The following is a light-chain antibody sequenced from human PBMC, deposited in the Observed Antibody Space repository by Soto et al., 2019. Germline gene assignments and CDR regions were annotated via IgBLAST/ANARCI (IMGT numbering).Light chain of an antibody. CDR1: SSDVGAYNY. CDR2: EVS. V-gene: IGLV2-14*01. Sequence: QSALTQPASVSGSPGQSITISCTGTSSDVGAYNYVSWYQQHAGKAPKLMIYEVSNRPLGVSDRFSGSKSGNTASLTDSGLQAEDEAYYYCSAYTSSSALIFGGGTKLTVL. CDR3: SAYTSSSALI. J-gene: IGLJ2*01.